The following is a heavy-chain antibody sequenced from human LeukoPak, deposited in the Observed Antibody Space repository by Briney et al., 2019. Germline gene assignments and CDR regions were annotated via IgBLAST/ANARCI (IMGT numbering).Heavy chain of an antibody. Sequence: GGSLRLSCAASGFTFSSYGMSWVRQAPGKGLEWVSAISDRGGSTYYADSVKGRFTISRDNSKNTLYLQMNSLRAEDTAVYYCAKDNEGFYYYYYMDVWGKGTTVTISS. CDR1: GFTFSSYG. CDR3: AKDNEGFYYYYYMDV. V-gene: IGHV3-23*01. CDR2: ISDRGGST. J-gene: IGHJ6*03. D-gene: IGHD1-1*01.